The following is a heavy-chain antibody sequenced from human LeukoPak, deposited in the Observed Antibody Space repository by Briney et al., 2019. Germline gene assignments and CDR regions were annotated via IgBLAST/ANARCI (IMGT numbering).Heavy chain of an antibody. D-gene: IGHD5-24*01. CDR3: GRPRRQDTPYHCMDV. V-gene: IGHV3-7*01. CDR2: IKQDGSET. CDR1: TFNFNTYW. Sequence: GGSLRLSCEVSTFNFNTYWISWVRQAPGKGLEWVANIKQDGSETHYVDSVKGRFSISRDNAKNSVYLQMNSPRAEDTAVYYCGRPRRQDTPYHCMDVWGRGTTVTVSS. J-gene: IGHJ6*03.